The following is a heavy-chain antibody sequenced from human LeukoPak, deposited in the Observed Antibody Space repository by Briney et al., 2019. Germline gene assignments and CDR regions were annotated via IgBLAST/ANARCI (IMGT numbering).Heavy chain of an antibody. V-gene: IGHV1-18*01. CDR1: GYRFISSG. CDR2: ISGDNGNT. Sequence: ASVKVSCKASGYRFISSGINWVRQAPGQGPEWMGWISGDNGNTHYAQRFQGRVTMTTDTSTDTAYMELRSLTSDDTAVYYCARDDCINGVCYVGDSWGQGTLVTVSP. CDR3: ARDDCINGVCYVGDS. J-gene: IGHJ4*02. D-gene: IGHD2-8*01.